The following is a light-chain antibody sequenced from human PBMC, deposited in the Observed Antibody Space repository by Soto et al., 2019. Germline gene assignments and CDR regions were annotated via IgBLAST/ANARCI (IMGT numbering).Light chain of an antibody. J-gene: IGKJ4*01. CDR3: QQRNSWPPT. V-gene: IGKV3-11*01. CDR1: QSVGND. CDR2: YAS. Sequence: EIVLTQSPATLSLSPGDRATLSCRASQSVGNDLVWYHQKRGQAPRVLIYYASNRATGIPARFSGSGSGTDFPLTISGLEPEDFAFYYGQQRNSWPPTFGGGTRVEIK.